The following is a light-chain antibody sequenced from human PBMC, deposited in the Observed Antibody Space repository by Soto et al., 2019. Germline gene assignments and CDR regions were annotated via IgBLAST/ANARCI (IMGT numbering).Light chain of an antibody. CDR2: GAS. Sequence: EIVMTQSPVTLSVSPGERVTLSCRASQCVSSNVAWYRQKPGQAPRLLIFGASIKATGIPARFSGSGSGTDFTLTISSLQSEDFAVYFCQQYKDWPRTFGQGTKVEIK. V-gene: IGKV3-15*01. J-gene: IGKJ1*01. CDR3: QQYKDWPRT. CDR1: QCVSSN.